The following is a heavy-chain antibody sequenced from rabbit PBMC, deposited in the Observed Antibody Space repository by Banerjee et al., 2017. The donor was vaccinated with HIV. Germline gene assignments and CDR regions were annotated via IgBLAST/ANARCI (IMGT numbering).Heavy chain of an antibody. D-gene: IGHD1-1*01. CDR3: ERSGHVGGDYIWDL. CDR2: INASTAKP. Sequence: QQQLKETGGGLVQPGGSLTLSCKASGFSFSDRDVMCWVRQAPGKGLELIACINASTAKPVYATWAKGRFTISRTSSTTVTLQLTSLTAADTATYFCERSGHVGGDYIWDLWGPGTLVTVS. V-gene: IGHV1S45*01. J-gene: IGHJ4*01. CDR1: GFSFSDRDV.